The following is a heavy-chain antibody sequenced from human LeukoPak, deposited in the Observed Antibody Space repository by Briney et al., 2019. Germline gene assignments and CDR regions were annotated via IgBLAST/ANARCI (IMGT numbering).Heavy chain of an antibody. Sequence: PGGSLRLSCAASGFTFSSYGMSWVRQAPGKGLEWVSGINWNGGSTGYADSVKGRFTISRDNAKNSLYLQMNSLRAEDTALYYCARNADYDILTGYSATHYYYYYMDVWGKGTTVTVSS. CDR1: GFTFSSYG. J-gene: IGHJ6*03. V-gene: IGHV3-20*04. CDR2: INWNGGST. CDR3: ARNADYDILTGYSATHYYYYYMDV. D-gene: IGHD3-9*01.